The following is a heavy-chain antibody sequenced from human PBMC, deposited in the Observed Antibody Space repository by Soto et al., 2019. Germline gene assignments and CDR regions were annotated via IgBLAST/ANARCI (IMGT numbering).Heavy chain of an antibody. CDR2: ISGSGGST. J-gene: IGHJ4*02. CDR3: AKQRYYYDSSGDFDY. CDR1: GFTFSSYA. Sequence: GGSLRLSCAASGFTFSSYAMSWVRQAPGKGLERVSAISGSGGSTYYADSVKGRFTISRDNSKNTLYLQMNSLRAVDTAVYYCAKQRYYYDSSGDFDYWGQGTRVTVSS. D-gene: IGHD3-22*01. V-gene: IGHV3-23*01.